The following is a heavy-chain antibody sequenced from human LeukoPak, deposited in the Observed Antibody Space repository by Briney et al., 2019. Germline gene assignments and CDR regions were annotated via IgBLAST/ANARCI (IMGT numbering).Heavy chain of an antibody. Sequence: GGSLRLSCAASGFTVSSNYMSWVRQAPGKGLEWVSVIYSGGSTYYADSVKGRFTISRDNSKNTLYLQMNSLRAEDTAVYYCASRTYYDFWSGGDYWGQGTLVTVSS. V-gene: IGHV3-53*01. CDR3: ASRTYYDFWSGGDY. D-gene: IGHD3-3*01. CDR1: GFTVSSNY. CDR2: IYSGGST. J-gene: IGHJ4*02.